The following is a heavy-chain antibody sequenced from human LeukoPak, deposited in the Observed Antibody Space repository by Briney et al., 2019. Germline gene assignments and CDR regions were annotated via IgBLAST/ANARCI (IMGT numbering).Heavy chain of an antibody. CDR1: GGSISSYY. CDR3: ARDYDSSSFYYFDY. V-gene: IGHV4-34*01. Sequence: SETLSLTCTVSGGSISSYYWSWIRQPPGKGLEWIGEINHSGSTNYNPSLKSRVTISVDTSKNQFSLKLSSVTAADTAVYYCARDYDSSSFYYFDYWGQGTLVTVSS. D-gene: IGHD6-6*01. J-gene: IGHJ4*02. CDR2: INHSGST.